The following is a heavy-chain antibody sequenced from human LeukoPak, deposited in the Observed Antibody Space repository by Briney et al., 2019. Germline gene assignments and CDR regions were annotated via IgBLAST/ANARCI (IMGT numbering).Heavy chain of an antibody. V-gene: IGHV3-33*01. J-gene: IGHJ5*02. Sequence: GGSLRLSCAASGFTFSSYGMHWVRQAPGKGLEWVAVIWYDGSNKYYADSVKGRFTISRDNSKNTLYLQMNSLRAEDTAVYYCERDRGQFGFDPWGQGTLVTVSS. CDR3: ERDRGQFGFDP. D-gene: IGHD5-24*01. CDR2: IWYDGSNK. CDR1: GFTFSSYG.